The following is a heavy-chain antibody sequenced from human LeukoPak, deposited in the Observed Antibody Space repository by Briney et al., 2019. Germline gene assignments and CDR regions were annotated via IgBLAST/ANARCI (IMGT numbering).Heavy chain of an antibody. CDR3: AKDGDSSGWYTRRAYYFDY. V-gene: IGHV3-23*01. Sequence: TGGSLRLSCAASGFTFSSYAMSWVRQAPGKGLEWVSAISGSGGSTYYADSVKGRFTISRDNSKNTLYLQMNSLRAEDTAVYYCAKDGDSSGWYTRRAYYFDYWGQGTLVTVSS. J-gene: IGHJ4*02. CDR1: GFTFSSYA. D-gene: IGHD6-19*01. CDR2: ISGSGGST.